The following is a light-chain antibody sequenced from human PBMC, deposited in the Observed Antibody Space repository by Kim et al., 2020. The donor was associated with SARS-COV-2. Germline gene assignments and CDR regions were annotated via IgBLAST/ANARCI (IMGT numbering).Light chain of an antibody. CDR2: KAS. V-gene: IGKV1-5*03. CDR3: QLYNSYQYT. CDR1: QSISSW. J-gene: IGKJ2*01. Sequence: DIQMTQSPSTLSASVGDRVTITCRASQSISSWLAWYQQKPGKAPKLLIYKASSLESGVPSRFSGSGSGTEFTLTISSLQPDDFATYYCQLYNSYQYTFGQGTKLEI.